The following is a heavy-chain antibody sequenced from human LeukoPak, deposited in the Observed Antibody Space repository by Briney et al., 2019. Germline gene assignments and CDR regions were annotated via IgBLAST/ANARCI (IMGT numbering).Heavy chain of an antibody. CDR1: GYTFTSYY. CDR3: AREPYSSSWDGAPTGCFDY. Sequence: ASVKVSCKASGYTFTSYYMHWVRQAPGQGLEWMGIINPSGGSTSYAQKFQGRVTMTRDMSTSTVYMELSSLRSEDTAVYYCAREPYSSSWDGAPTGCFDYWGQGTLVTVSS. V-gene: IGHV1-46*01. CDR2: INPSGGST. J-gene: IGHJ4*02. D-gene: IGHD6-13*01.